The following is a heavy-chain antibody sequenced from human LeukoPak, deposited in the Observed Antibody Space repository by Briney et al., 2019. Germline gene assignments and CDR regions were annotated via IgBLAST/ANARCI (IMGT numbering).Heavy chain of an antibody. CDR1: GGSFSGYY. CDR3: ARGPWGSWNWFDP. D-gene: IGHD7-27*01. V-gene: IGHV4-34*01. J-gene: IGHJ5*02. Sequence: SETLSLTCAVYGGSFSGYYWSWIRQPPRKGLEWIGEINHSGSTNYNPSLKSRVTISVDTSRNQFSLKLSSVTAADTAVYYCARGPWGSWNWFDPWGQGTLVTVSS. CDR2: INHSGST.